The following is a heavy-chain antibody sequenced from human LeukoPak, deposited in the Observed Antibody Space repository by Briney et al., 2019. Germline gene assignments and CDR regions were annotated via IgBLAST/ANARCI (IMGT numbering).Heavy chain of an antibody. V-gene: IGHV6-1*01. CDR3: ARDHTPIYGSSLGFDY. Sequence: SQTLSLTCAISGDSVSSNSAAWNWIRQSPSRGLEWLGRTYYRSKWYNDYAVSVKSRITINPDTSKNQFSLQLNSVTPEDTAVYYCARDHTPIYGSSLGFDYWGQGTLVTVSS. CDR1: GDSVSSNSAA. CDR2: TYYRSKWYN. J-gene: IGHJ4*02. D-gene: IGHD6-6*01.